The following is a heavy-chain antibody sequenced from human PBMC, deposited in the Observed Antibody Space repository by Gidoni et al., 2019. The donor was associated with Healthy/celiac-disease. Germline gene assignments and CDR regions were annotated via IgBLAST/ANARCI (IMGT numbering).Heavy chain of an antibody. V-gene: IGHV4-34*01. Sequence: QVQLQQWGAGLLKPSATLSLTCAVAGGSFSGYYWRWICQPPGKGLGWIGEINHRGSTNYNPSLKRRVTISVDTSKIQFSLKLSSVTAADTAVYYCARGHVAYYYGSGSYYTWFDPWGQGTLVTVSS. D-gene: IGHD3-10*01. CDR1: GGSFSGYY. CDR2: INHRGST. CDR3: ARGHVAYYYGSGSYYTWFDP. J-gene: IGHJ5*02.